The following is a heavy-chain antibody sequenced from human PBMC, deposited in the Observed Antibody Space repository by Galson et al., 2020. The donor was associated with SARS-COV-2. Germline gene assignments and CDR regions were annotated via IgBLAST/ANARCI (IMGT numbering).Heavy chain of an antibody. Sequence: SETLSLTRTVSGGSISSGGYYWSWIRQHPGKGLEWIGYIYYSGSTYYNPSLKSRVTISVDTSKNQFSLKRSSVTAADTAVYYCARAITIFGVVISAFDIWGQGTMVTVSA. V-gene: IGHV4-31*03. CDR1: GGSISSGGYY. CDR3: ARAITIFGVVISAFDI. J-gene: IGHJ3*02. D-gene: IGHD3-3*01. CDR2: IYYSGST.